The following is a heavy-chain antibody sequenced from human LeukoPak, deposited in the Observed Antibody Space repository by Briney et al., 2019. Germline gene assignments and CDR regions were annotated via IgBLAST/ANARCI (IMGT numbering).Heavy chain of an antibody. J-gene: IGHJ4*02. CDR1: GGTFSSYA. V-gene: IGHV1-69*13. Sequence: ASVKVSCKASGGTFSSYAISWVRQAPGQGLEWMGGIIPIFGTANYAQKFQGRVTITADESTSTAYMELSSLRSEDTAVYYCARDESYGDYMGTGTGYWGQGTLVTVSS. D-gene: IGHD4-17*01. CDR3: ARDESYGDYMGTGTGY. CDR2: IIPIFGTA.